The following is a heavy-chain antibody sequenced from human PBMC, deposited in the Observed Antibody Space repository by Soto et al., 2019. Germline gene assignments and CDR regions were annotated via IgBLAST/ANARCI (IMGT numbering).Heavy chain of an antibody. Sequence: QVQLVQSGAEVRKPGSSVQVSCKASGDSFSTLGINWLRHAPGQGLEWMGGIIPMFGKGRYAQRFQCRATLTADKSTSTAYMELSSLRSDDTAVYYCATSHSSGWYFFDYWGQGSLVTVSS. J-gene: IGHJ4*02. D-gene: IGHD6-19*01. V-gene: IGHV1-69*06. CDR2: IIPMFGKG. CDR3: ATSHSSGWYFFDY. CDR1: GDSFSTLG.